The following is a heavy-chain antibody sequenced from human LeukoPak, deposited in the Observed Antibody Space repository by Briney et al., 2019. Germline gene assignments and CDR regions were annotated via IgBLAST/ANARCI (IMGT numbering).Heavy chain of an antibody. CDR2: INQDGSQK. D-gene: IGHD3-16*01. Sequence: GESLRLSCAASGFTFSNYWMTWVRQAPGKGLEGVANINQDGSQKYYLDSVNGRFTISRDNAKNSLYLQMNNLRVEDTAVYYCARDELIIATRGGINFWGQGTLVTVSS. V-gene: IGHV3-7*01. CDR1: GFTFSNYW. J-gene: IGHJ4*02. CDR3: ARDELIIATRGGINF.